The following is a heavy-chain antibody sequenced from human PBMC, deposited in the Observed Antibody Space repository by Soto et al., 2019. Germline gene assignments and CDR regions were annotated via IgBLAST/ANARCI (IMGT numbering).Heavy chain of an antibody. CDR2: MNPNSGNT. D-gene: IGHD1-1*01. CDR3: ASAIAVASTGFDY. V-gene: IGHV1-8*01. Sequence: QVQLVQSGAELKKPGASVKVSCKASGYTFTSYDINWVRQATGQGLEWLGWMNPNSGNTGYAKKFQGRVTMTRNTRIGTGYVERSSLGSEDTAVYYWASAIAVASTGFDYWGQGHLVTVSS. CDR1: GYTFTSYD. J-gene: IGHJ4*02.